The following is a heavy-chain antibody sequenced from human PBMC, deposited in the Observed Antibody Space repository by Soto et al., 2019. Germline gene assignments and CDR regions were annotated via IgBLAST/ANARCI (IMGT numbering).Heavy chain of an antibody. D-gene: IGHD3-16*01. V-gene: IGHV4-38-2*02. CDR1: GYSISSGYY. CDR2: IYHSGSP. Sequence: SETLSLTCTVSGYSISSGYYWGWIRQPPGQGLEWIGSIYHSGSPYYNPSLKSRVTISVDTSKNQFSLKLSSVTAADTAVYYCARESYDYVWGSFDAFDIWGQGTMVTVSS. CDR3: ARESYDYVWGSFDAFDI. J-gene: IGHJ3*02.